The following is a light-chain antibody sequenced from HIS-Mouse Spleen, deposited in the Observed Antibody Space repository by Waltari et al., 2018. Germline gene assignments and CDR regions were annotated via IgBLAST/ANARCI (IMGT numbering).Light chain of an antibody. CDR1: QGISSY. CDR2: AAS. V-gene: IGKV1-9*01. CDR3: QQLNSYPPT. Sequence: DIQLTQSPSFLSASVGDRVTITCRASQGISSYLAWYQQKPGKAPKLLIYAASTLQSGVPSRFSGSGSGTEFTLTISSLQPEDFATYYCQQLNSYPPTFGQGTKVALK. J-gene: IGKJ1*01.